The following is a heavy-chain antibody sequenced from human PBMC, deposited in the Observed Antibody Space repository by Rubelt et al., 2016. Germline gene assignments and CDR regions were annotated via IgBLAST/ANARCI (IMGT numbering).Heavy chain of an antibody. CDR3: ARAVVLTAIWYFDL. Sequence: RLSCAASGFTFSSYAMHWVRQAPGKGLEWVSYISSSSSTIYYADSVKGRFTISRDNAKNSLYPQMNSLRAEDTAVYYCARAVVLTAIWYFDLWGRGTLVTVSS. D-gene: IGHD2-21*02. CDR2: ISSSSSTI. J-gene: IGHJ2*01. V-gene: IGHV3-48*01. CDR1: GFTFSSYA.